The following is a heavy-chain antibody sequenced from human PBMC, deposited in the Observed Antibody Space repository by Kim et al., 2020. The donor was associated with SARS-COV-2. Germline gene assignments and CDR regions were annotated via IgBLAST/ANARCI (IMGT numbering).Heavy chain of an antibody. CDR3: ARVSGWYLGY. CDR1: GFTFSDHY. V-gene: IGHV3-72*01. Sequence: GGSLRLSCAVSGFTFSDHYMDWVRQAPGKGLEWVGRTRNKANNYTTEDAASGKGRFMISRDDSKNSLYLQMNSLKTEDTAVYYCARVSGWYLGYWGQGSLVTVSS. CDR2: TRNKANNYTT. D-gene: IGHD6-19*01. J-gene: IGHJ4*02.